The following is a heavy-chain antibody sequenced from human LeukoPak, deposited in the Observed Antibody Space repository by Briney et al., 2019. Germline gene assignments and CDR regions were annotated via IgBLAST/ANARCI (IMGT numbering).Heavy chain of an antibody. V-gene: IGHV1-69*05. Sequence: SVKVSCKASGGTFSSYAISWVRQAPGQGLEWMGGIIPIFGTANYAQKFQGRVTMTRDTSTSTVYMELSSLRSEDTVVYYCARGYNYYDSSGYSNWGQGTLVTVSS. CDR2: IIPIFGTA. D-gene: IGHD3-22*01. J-gene: IGHJ4*02. CDR1: GGTFSSYA. CDR3: ARGYNYYDSSGYSN.